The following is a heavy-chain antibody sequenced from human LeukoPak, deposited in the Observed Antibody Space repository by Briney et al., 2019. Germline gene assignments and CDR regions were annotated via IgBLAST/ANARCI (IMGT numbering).Heavy chain of an antibody. Sequence: GGSLRLSCAASGFTFSNYAMSWVRQAPGKGLEWVSAISDSGRSSYYTDSVKGRFTISRDNSKNTLYLQMNSLRAEDTAVYYCAKNPLGFDYWGQGTLVTVSS. J-gene: IGHJ4*02. CDR2: ISDSGRSS. V-gene: IGHV3-23*01. CDR1: GFTFSNYA. CDR3: AKNPLGFDY.